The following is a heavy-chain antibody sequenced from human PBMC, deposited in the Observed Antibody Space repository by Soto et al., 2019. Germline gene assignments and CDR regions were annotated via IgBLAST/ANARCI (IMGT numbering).Heavy chain of an antibody. D-gene: IGHD1-20*01. CDR2: IRSKAYGGTT. CDR1: GFTFGDYA. CDR3: TREQITGTKRVLSFDY. J-gene: IGHJ4*02. V-gene: IGHV3-49*05. Sequence: EVQLVESGGGLVKPGRSLRLSCTASGFTFGDYAMSWFRQAPGKGLEWVGFIRSKAYGGTTEYAASVKGRFTISRDDSKSIAYLQMNSLKTEDTAVYYCTREQITGTKRVLSFDYWGQGTLVTVSS.